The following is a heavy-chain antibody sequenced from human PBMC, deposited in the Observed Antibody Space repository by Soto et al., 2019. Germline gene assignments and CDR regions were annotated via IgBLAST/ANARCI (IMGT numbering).Heavy chain of an antibody. CDR3: TRQGPRDGYNWGFDY. CDR2: VRSKANRYTT. D-gene: IGHD5-12*01. Sequence: GGSLRLSCAVSGFSFSDADIHWVRQASGKGLEWVGRVRSKANRYTTHYVESVKGRFIISRDDSKNTAYLQMHSLKTEDTAVYYCTRQGPRDGYNWGFDYWGPGTLVTVS. J-gene: IGHJ4*02. CDR1: GFSFSDAD. V-gene: IGHV3-73*01.